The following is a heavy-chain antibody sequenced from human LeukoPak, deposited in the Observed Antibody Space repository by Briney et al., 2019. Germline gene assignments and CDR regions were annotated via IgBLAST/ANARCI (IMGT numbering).Heavy chain of an antibody. Sequence: SQTLSLTCTVSGGSISSGSYYWSWIRQPPGKGLEWIGEINHSGSTNYNPSLKSRVTMSVDTSKNQFSLKLSSVTAADTAVYYCARGRRVAARPRDAFDIWGQGTMVTVSS. CDR2: INHSGST. D-gene: IGHD2-15*01. V-gene: IGHV4-39*07. CDR3: ARGRRVAARPRDAFDI. J-gene: IGHJ3*02. CDR1: GGSISSGSYY.